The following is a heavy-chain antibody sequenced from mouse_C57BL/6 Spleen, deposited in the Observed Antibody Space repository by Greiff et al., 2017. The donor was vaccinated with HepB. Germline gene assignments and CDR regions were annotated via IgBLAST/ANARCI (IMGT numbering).Heavy chain of an antibody. V-gene: IGHV5-16*01. J-gene: IGHJ4*01. CDR3: ARGNFYYAMDY. CDR1: GFTFSDYY. Sequence: EVMLVESEGGLVQPGSSMKLSCTASGFTFSDYYMAWVRQVPEKGLEWVANINYDGSSTYYLDSLKSRFIISRDNAKNILYLQMSSLKSEDTATYYCARGNFYYAMDYWGQGTSVTVSS. D-gene: IGHD2-1*01. CDR2: INYDGSST.